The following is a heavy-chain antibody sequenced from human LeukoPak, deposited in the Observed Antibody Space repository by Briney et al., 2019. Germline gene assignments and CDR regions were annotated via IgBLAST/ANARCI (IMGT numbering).Heavy chain of an antibody. CDR2: IIPIFGTA. J-gene: IGHJ4*02. V-gene: IGHV1-69*13. CDR3: ARGGLDYDYVWGSYRLVH. CDR1: GGTFSSYA. D-gene: IGHD3-16*02. Sequence: ASVNVSCKASGGTFSSYAISWVRQAPGQGLEWMGGIIPIFGTANYAQKFQGRVTITADESTSTAYMELSSLRSEDTAVYYCARGGLDYDYVWGSYRLVHWGQGTLVTVSS.